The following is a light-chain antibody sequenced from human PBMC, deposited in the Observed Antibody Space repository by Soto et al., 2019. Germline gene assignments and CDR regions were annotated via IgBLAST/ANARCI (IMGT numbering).Light chain of an antibody. CDR3: QQLNSYPIT. Sequence: DIQMTQSPSSVSASTGDRVTITCRASQGISSYLAWYQQKPGKAPKLLIYAASTLQSGVPSRFSGSGSGTEFTLTISSLQPEDFATYYCQQLNSYPITFGQGTRLEIK. CDR1: QGISSY. CDR2: AAS. V-gene: IGKV1-9*01. J-gene: IGKJ5*01.